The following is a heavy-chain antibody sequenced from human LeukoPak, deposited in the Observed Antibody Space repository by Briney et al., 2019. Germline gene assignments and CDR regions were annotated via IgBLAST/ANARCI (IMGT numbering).Heavy chain of an antibody. CDR1: GYTFTSYG. Sequence: GASVKVSCKASGYTFTSYGISWVRQAPGQGLEWMGWISAYNGNTNYAQKLQGRVTMTTDTSTSTAYMELRSLRSDDTAVYYCARDPTMARGFTRFDPWGQGTLVTVSS. J-gene: IGHJ5*02. CDR3: ARDPTMARGFTRFDP. D-gene: IGHD3-10*01. V-gene: IGHV1-18*01. CDR2: ISAYNGNT.